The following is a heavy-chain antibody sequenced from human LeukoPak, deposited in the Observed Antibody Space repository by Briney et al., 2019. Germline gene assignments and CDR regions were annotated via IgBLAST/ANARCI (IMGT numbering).Heavy chain of an antibody. D-gene: IGHD2-15*01. CDR2: INPSGGGA. CDR3: ARARERGYCSVGTCYNYYFMDV. CDR1: GYTFTSYY. V-gene: IGHV1-46*01. Sequence: ASVKLSCKASGYTFTSYYMHWVRQAPGQGLEWMGIINPSGGGAIYAQKFQGRVTMTRDTSTSTVCLELGSLRSEDTAVFYCARARERGYCSVGTCYNYYFMDVWGKGTTVTVSS. J-gene: IGHJ6*03.